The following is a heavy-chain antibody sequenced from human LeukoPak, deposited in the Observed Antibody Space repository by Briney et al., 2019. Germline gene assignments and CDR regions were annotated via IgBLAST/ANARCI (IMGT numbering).Heavy chain of an antibody. Sequence: PGGSLRLSCAASGFTFSRYSMSWVRQAPGQGLEWVALINSGHIYYADSVKGRFTISRDNAKNSLYLQMNSLRAEDTAIYYCAKESDNCGADCYALNDCWGQGTLVTVSS. J-gene: IGHJ4*02. CDR3: AKESDNCGADCYALNDC. CDR2: INSGHI. CDR1: GFTFSRYS. V-gene: IGHV3-21*01. D-gene: IGHD2-21*02.